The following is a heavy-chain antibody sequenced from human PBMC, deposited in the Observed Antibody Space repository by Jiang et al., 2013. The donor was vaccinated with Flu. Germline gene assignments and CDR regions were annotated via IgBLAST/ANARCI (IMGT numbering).Heavy chain of an antibody. J-gene: IGHJ5*02. CDR2: IIPIFNMT. Sequence: GAEVKKPGSSVRVSCKGSGNSFSSYTVNWVRQAPGQGLEWMGWIIPIFNMTNYAQNFQGRVTISADKSTSTAYMELNSLKSEDTAVYYCARGATVTTLGNWFDPWGQGTLVTVSS. CDR1: GNSFSSYT. D-gene: IGHD4-17*01. CDR3: ARGATVTTLGNWFDP. V-gene: IGHV1-69*17.